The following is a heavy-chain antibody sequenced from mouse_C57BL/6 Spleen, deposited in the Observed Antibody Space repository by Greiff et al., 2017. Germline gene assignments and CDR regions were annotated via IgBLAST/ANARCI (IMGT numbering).Heavy chain of an antibody. CDR2: IWSDGST. D-gene: IGHD2-3*01. J-gene: IGHJ3*01. CDR3: ARHGDDGYHFAY. V-gene: IGHV2-6-1*01. Sequence: QVQLKQSGPGLVAPSQSLSITCTVSGFSLTSYGVHWVRQPPGKGLEWLVVIWSDGSTTYNSALKSRLSISKDNSKSQVFLKMNSLQTDDTAMYYCARHGDDGYHFAYWGQGTLVTVSA. CDR1: GFSLTSYG.